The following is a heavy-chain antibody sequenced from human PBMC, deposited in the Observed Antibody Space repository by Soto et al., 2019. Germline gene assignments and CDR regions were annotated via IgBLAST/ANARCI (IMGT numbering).Heavy chain of an antibody. CDR1: GYTFTSYA. D-gene: IGHD5-12*01. Sequence: ASVKVSFKASGYTFTSYAMHWVRQAPGQRLEWMGWINAGNGNTKYSQKFQGRVTITKNTSASTAYMELSSLRSEDTAVYYCATGPLRNWVDPLGQGTLVTVS. CDR2: INAGNGNT. CDR3: ATGPLRNWVDP. V-gene: IGHV1-3*01. J-gene: IGHJ5*02.